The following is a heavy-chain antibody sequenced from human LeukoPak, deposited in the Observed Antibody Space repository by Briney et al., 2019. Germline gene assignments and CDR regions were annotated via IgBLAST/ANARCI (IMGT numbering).Heavy chain of an antibody. J-gene: IGHJ4*02. D-gene: IGHD3-10*01. CDR2: ISYDGSNK. CDR3: ARDPQLLWFGEYFGHFDY. V-gene: IGHV3-30-3*01. Sequence: GGSLRLSCAASGFTLSTYAMHWVRQAPGKGLEWVAVISYDGSNKYYADSVRGRFTISRDNSKNTLYLQMNSLRVEDTAVYYCARDPQLLWFGEYFGHFDYWGQGTLVTVSS. CDR1: GFTLSTYA.